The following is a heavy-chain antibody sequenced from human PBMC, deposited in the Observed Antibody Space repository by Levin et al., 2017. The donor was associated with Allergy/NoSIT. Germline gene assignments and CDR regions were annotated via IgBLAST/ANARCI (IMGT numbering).Heavy chain of an antibody. Sequence: SCTVSGGSVSSGRYYWSWIRQPPGKGLEWIGYIYYSGSTNYNPSLKSRVTISVDTSKNQFSLKLSSVTAADTAVYYCARTFPPNWNYAFGPLMDVWGQGTTVTVSS. CDR3: ARTFPPNWNYAFGPLMDV. CDR2: IYYSGST. J-gene: IGHJ6*02. V-gene: IGHV4-61*01. D-gene: IGHD1-7*01. CDR1: GGSVSSGRYY.